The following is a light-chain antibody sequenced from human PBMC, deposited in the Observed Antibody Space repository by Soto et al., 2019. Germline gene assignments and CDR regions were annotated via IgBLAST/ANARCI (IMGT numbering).Light chain of an antibody. Sequence: QSALTQPASVSGSPGQSITISCTGTSSDVGSYNLVSWYQQHPGKAPKLLIYEVSKRPSGISTRFSGSKSGNTASLTISGRQAEDEADYYCCSYAGSRGVLGGGTQLTVL. CDR2: EVS. CDR3: CSYAGSRGV. J-gene: IGLJ3*02. V-gene: IGLV2-23*02. CDR1: SSDVGSYNL.